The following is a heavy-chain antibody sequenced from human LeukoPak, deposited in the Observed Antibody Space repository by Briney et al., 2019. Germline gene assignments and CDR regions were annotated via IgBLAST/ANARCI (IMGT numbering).Heavy chain of an antibody. Sequence: GSLRLSCAASGFTFSSYSMNWVRQAPGKGLEWVSYISSSSSTIYYADSVKGRFTISRDNAKNSLYLQMNSLRAEDTAVYYCARPLKRGVRGVIGAFDIWGQGTMFTVSS. J-gene: IGHJ3*02. D-gene: IGHD3-10*01. CDR1: GFTFSSYS. CDR2: ISSSSSTI. V-gene: IGHV3-48*01. CDR3: ARPLKRGVRGVIGAFDI.